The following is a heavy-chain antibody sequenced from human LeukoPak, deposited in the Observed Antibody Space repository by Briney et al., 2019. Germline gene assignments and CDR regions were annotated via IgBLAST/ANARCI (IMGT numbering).Heavy chain of an antibody. CDR2: INHSGST. Sequence: SETLSLTCAVHGGSFSGYYWSWIRQPPGKGLEWIGEINHSGSTNYNPSLKSRVTISVDTSKNQFSLKLSSVTAADTAVYYCAIHIAVAGTFDYWGQGTLVTVSS. CDR3: AIHIAVAGTFDY. D-gene: IGHD6-19*01. V-gene: IGHV4-34*01. CDR1: GGSFSGYY. J-gene: IGHJ4*02.